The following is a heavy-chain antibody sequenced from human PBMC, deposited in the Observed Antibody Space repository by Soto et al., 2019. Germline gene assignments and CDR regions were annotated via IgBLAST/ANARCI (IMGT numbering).Heavy chain of an antibody. V-gene: IGHV4-39*01. CDR3: ARHKTAYAIPTWFDP. J-gene: IGHJ5*02. CDR2: IYYSGNT. D-gene: IGHD1-1*01. CDR1: GGPISSNSYY. Sequence: SETLSLTCTVPGGPISSNSYYWGWIRQPPGKGLEWIGSIYYSGNTYYNPSLKSRVTISVDTSKNQFSLKLSSVAAADTAVYDCARHKTAYAIPTWFDPWGQEHVVTVSS.